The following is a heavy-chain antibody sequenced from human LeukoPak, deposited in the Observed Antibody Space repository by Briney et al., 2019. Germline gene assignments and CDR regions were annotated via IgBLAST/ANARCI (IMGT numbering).Heavy chain of an antibody. CDR1: GYTFTNYA. CDR2: ISAYNGNT. Sequence: GASVKVSCKASGYTFTNYAFSWMRQAPGQGLEWMGWISAYNGNTNYAQKLQGRVTMTTDTSTSTVYIELRSLRSDDTAVYYCARDVGEGFCSGGSCSDYWGQGTLVTVSS. V-gene: IGHV1-18*01. CDR3: ARDVGEGFCSGGSCSDY. D-gene: IGHD2-15*01. J-gene: IGHJ4*02.